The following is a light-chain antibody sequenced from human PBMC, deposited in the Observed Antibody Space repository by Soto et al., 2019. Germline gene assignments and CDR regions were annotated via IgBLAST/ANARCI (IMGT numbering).Light chain of an antibody. V-gene: IGLV2-8*01. CDR2: EVS. J-gene: IGLJ2*01. Sequence: QSALTQPPSASGSPGQSVTISCTGTSSDVGGYNYVSWYQQHPGKAPKLMIYEVSKRPSGVPDRFSGSKSDNTASLTVSGLQSADEADYYCSSFSGGNNYVVFGGGTKLTVL. CDR1: SSDVGGYNY. CDR3: SSFSGGNNYVV.